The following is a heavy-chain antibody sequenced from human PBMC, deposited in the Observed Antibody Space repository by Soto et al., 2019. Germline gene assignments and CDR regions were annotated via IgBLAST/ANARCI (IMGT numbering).Heavy chain of an antibody. J-gene: IGHJ4*02. V-gene: IGHV4-59*01. Sequence: SETLSLTCTVSGVSINSYYWSWIRQPPGKGPEWIGYVYHSGSSDYSPSLKSRVTISLDTSKNQFSLKLSSVTAADKAMYYCARDKTPSLWGQGTLVTVSS. CDR3: ARDKTPSL. CDR1: GVSINSYY. CDR2: VYHSGSS.